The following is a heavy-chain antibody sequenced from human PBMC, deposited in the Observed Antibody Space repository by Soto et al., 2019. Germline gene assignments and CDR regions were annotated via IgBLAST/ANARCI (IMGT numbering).Heavy chain of an antibody. CDR1: GFTFSNAW. CDR3: TTDPSDYSVPRDY. CDR2: IKSKTDGGTT. V-gene: IGHV3-15*07. D-gene: IGHD4-4*01. Sequence: GGSLRLSCAASGFTFSNAWMNWVRQAPGKGLEWVGRIKSKTDGGTTDYAAPVKGRFTISRDDSKNTLYLQMNSLKTEDTAVYYCTTDPSDYSVPRDYWGQGTLVTVSS. J-gene: IGHJ4*02.